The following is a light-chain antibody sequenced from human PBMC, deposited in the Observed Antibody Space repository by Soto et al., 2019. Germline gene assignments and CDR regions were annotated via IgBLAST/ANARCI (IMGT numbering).Light chain of an antibody. J-gene: IGKJ1*01. Sequence: EIVMTQSPATLSVSPGDRVTISCRASQSVSSNLAWYQQKPGQAPRLLIYGASTRATGIPSRFSGGGSETEFTLTISSLQSEDFAVYYCQQYHNWPPRTFGQGTKVEIK. V-gene: IGKV3-15*01. CDR3: QQYHNWPPRT. CDR2: GAS. CDR1: QSVSSN.